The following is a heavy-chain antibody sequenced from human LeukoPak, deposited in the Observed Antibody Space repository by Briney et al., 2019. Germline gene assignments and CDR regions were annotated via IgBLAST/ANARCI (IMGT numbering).Heavy chain of an antibody. D-gene: IGHD5-12*01. CDR2: ISSSGSTI. V-gene: IGHV3-48*03. CDR1: GFTFSSYE. J-gene: IGHJ6*03. Sequence: GGSLRLSCAASGFTFSSYEMNWVRQAPGKGLEWVSYISSSGSTIYYADSVKGRFTISRDNAKNSLYLQMNSLRAEDTAVYYCARGGGYESYYYYYYYMDVWGKGTTVTISS. CDR3: ARGGGYESYYYYYYYMDV.